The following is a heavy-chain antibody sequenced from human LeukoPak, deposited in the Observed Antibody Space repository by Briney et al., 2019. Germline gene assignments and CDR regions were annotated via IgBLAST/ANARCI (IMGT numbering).Heavy chain of an antibody. CDR1: GFTFSSYA. J-gene: IGHJ4*02. D-gene: IGHD3-3*01. Sequence: GGSLRLSCAASGFTFSSYAMTWVRQAPGKGLEWVSAIGGSGDSTYYADSVKGRFTISRDNAKNSLYLQMNSLRAEDTAVYYCAREFDFWSGYYRKWGQGTLVTVSS. CDR3: AREFDFWSGYYRK. V-gene: IGHV3-23*01. CDR2: IGGSGDST.